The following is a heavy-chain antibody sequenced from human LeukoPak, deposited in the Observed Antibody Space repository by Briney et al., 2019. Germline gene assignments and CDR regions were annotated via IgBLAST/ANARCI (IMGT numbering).Heavy chain of an antibody. J-gene: IGHJ4*02. CDR3: ARGGYSYGFWTFYYDSSGYYTGFDY. D-gene: IGHD3-22*01. Sequence: PSETLSLTCAVYGGSFSGYYWSWIRQPPGKGLEWIGEINHSGSTNYNPSLKSRVTISVDTSKNQFSLKLSSVTAADTAVYYCARGGYSYGFWTFYYDSSGYYTGFDYWGQGTLVTVSS. CDR2: INHSGST. V-gene: IGHV4-34*01. CDR1: GGSFSGYY.